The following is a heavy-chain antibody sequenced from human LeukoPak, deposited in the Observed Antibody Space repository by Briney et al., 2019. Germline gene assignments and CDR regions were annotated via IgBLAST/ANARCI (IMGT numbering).Heavy chain of an antibody. Sequence: GESLKISCKGSGYTFTGYYMHWVRQAPGQGLEWMGWINPNSGGTNYAQKFQGRVTMTRDTSISTAYMELSRLRSDDTAVYYCARGFGDLVDYWGQGTLVTVSS. D-gene: IGHD3-16*01. J-gene: IGHJ4*02. CDR2: INPNSGGT. CDR1: GYTFTGYY. V-gene: IGHV1-2*02. CDR3: ARGFGDLVDY.